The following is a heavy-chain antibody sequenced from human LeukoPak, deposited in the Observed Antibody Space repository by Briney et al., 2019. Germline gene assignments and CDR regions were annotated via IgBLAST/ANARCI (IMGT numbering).Heavy chain of an antibody. V-gene: IGHV3-53*04. CDR1: GFTFSSYA. Sequence: PGGSLRLSCAASGFTFSSYAMSWARQAPGKGLEWVSVIYSGGSTYYADSVKGRFTISRHNSKNTLYLQMNSLRAEDTAVYYCARGASHGSGSYYPFAFDIWGQGTMVTVSS. CDR2: IYSGGST. CDR3: ARGASHGSGSYYPFAFDI. D-gene: IGHD3-10*01. J-gene: IGHJ3*02.